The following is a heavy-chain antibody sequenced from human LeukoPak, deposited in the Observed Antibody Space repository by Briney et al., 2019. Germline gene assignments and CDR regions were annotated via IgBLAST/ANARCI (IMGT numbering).Heavy chain of an antibody. D-gene: IGHD5-24*01. CDR3: TTGNVEMATSFDY. CDR1: GFTFSNAW. CDR2: IKSKTDGETT. V-gene: IGHV3-15*01. Sequence: GGSLRLSCAASGFTFSNAWMSWVRQGPGKGLEWVGRIKSKTDGETTDYAAPVKGRFTISRDNSKNTLYLQMNSLKTEDTAVYYCTTGNVEMATSFDYWGQGTLVTVSS. J-gene: IGHJ4*02.